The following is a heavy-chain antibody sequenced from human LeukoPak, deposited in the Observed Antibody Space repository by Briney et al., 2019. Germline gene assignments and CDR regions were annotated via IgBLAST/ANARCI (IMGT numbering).Heavy chain of an antibody. CDR3: AKDLGGSGSSSSWYQGYYYYGMDV. D-gene: IGHD6-13*01. CDR2: ISYDGSNK. V-gene: IGHV3-30*18. Sequence: GGSLRLSCATSGFTFSSYGMHWVRQAPGKGLEWVAVISYDGSNKYYADSVKGRFTISRDNSKNTLYLQMNSLRAEDTAVYYCAKDLGGSGSSSSWYQGYYYYGMDVWGQGTTVTVSS. J-gene: IGHJ6*02. CDR1: GFTFSSYG.